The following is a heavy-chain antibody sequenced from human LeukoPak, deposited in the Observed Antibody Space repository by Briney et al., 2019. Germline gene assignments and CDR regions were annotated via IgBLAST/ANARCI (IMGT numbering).Heavy chain of an antibody. Sequence: GWSLRLSCAASGFTFSNYWMSWVRQAPGKGLEWVADIKKDGSDKYHVDSVKGRFTISRDNAKNSLYLQMNGLRAEDTAVYYCAKDRAWLQFDYWGQGTLVTVSS. V-gene: IGHV3-7*04. D-gene: IGHD5-24*01. J-gene: IGHJ4*02. CDR2: IKKDGSDK. CDR3: AKDRAWLQFDY. CDR1: GFTFSNYW.